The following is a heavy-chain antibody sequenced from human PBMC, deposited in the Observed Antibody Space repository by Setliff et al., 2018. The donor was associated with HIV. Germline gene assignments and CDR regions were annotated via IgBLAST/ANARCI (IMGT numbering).Heavy chain of an antibody. CDR2: LRSGGAT. CDR1: GFTVNSNN. Sequence: PGGSLRLSCVLSGFTVNSNNMNWVRQAPGKGLEWVSVLRSGGATDYAVSVKGRFTISRDNSKNMLYLQMNDLRAEDTAVYYCARTPIAAAANYYYYYMDVWGKGTTVTVSS. D-gene: IGHD6-13*01. J-gene: IGHJ6*03. CDR3: ARTPIAAAANYYYYYMDV. V-gene: IGHV3-66*01.